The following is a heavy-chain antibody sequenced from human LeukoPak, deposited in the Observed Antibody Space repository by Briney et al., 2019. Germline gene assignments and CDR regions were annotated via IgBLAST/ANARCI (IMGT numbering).Heavy chain of an antibody. J-gene: IGHJ4*02. V-gene: IGHV4-4*07. CDR2: IYTSGST. D-gene: IGHD2-21*02. Sequence: SETLSLTCTVSGGSISSYYWSWIRQPAGKGLEWIGRIYTSGSTNYNPSLKSRVTMSVDTSKNQFSLKLSSVTAADTAVYYCARSFYSGGDFYTPGWGQGTLVTVSS. CDR1: GGSISSYY. CDR3: ARSFYSGGDFYTPG.